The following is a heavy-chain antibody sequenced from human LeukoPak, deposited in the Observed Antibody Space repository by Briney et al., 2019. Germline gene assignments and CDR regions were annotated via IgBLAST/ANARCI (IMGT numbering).Heavy chain of an antibody. CDR3: ASPRGGYGDSLYYYYGMDV. CDR1: GYTFTSYA. J-gene: IGHJ6*02. CDR2: INTNTGNP. Sequence: VASVKVSCKASGYTFTSYAMNWVRQAPGQGLEWMGWINTNTGNPTYAQGFTGRFVFSLDTSVSTAYLQISSLKAEDTAVYYCASPRGGYGDSLYYYYGMDVWGQGTTVTVSS. D-gene: IGHD4-17*01. V-gene: IGHV7-4-1*02.